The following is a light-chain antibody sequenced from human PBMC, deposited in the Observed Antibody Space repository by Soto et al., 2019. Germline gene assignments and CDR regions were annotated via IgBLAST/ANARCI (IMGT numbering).Light chain of an antibody. Sequence: EIVMTQSPATLSVSPGEGATVSCRASQSVSSHLAWYQHKPGQAPRLLFYDASTRATGIPARFIGSGSGTDFTLTISSLEPEDFAVYYCQQYGSSGTFGQGTKVDIK. CDR2: DAS. J-gene: IGKJ1*01. V-gene: IGKV3-15*01. CDR3: QQYGSSGT. CDR1: QSVSSH.